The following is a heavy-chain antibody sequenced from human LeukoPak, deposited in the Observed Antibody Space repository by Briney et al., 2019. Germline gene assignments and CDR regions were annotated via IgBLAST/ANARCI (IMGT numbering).Heavy chain of an antibody. D-gene: IGHD2-15*01. CDR3: ARDYCSGGSCYSLDY. J-gene: IGHJ4*02. V-gene: IGHV4-4*07. Sequence: SETLSLTCTVSGGSISSYYWSWIRQSAGKGLEWIGRIYTSGSTNQNPSLKSRVTVSVDTSKNQCFLKLTSVTAADAAVYYCARDYCSGGSCYSLDYWGQGTPVTVSS. CDR1: GGSISSYY. CDR2: IYTSGST.